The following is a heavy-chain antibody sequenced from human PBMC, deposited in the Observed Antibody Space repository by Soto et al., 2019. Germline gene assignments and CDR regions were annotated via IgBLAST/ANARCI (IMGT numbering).Heavy chain of an antibody. CDR2: IIPILGIA. CDR3: AIPLIAVAGPYYYYGMDV. CDR1: GGTFSSYT. Sequence: SVKVSCKASGGTFSSYTIGGVRQAPGQGLEWMGRIIPILGIANYAQKFQGRVTITADKSTSTAYMELSSLRSEDTAVYYCAIPLIAVAGPYYYYGMDVWGQGTTVTVSS. D-gene: IGHD6-19*01. J-gene: IGHJ6*02. V-gene: IGHV1-69*02.